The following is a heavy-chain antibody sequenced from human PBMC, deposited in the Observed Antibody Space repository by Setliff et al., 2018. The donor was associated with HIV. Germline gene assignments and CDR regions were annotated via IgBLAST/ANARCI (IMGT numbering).Heavy chain of an antibody. J-gene: IGHJ6*02. D-gene: IGHD5-18*01. CDR2: IYPGDSDT. CDR1: AYGLTSYW. Sequence: GESLKISCKGFAYGLTSYWIGWVRQMPGKGLEWMGIIYPGDSDTTYSPSFQGQVTISADKSTSTAYLQWSSLQASDTAIYYCARPGYSYGSFYYSMDVWGQGTTVTVSS. V-gene: IGHV5-51*01. CDR3: ARPGYSYGSFYYSMDV.